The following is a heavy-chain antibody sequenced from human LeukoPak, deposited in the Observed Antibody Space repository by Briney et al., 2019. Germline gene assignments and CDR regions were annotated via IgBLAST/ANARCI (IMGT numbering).Heavy chain of an antibody. V-gene: IGHV4-30-2*01. Sequence: SETLSLTCTVSGYAIISGGFSWNWIRQPPGKGLEWIGCIYDRGPAHYNPSLKSRFAISVDRPKNQFFLNVTSLTAADTAVYYCARSRQASGLFSSWGQGTLVVVSS. J-gene: IGHJ5*02. CDR3: ARSRQASGLFSS. D-gene: IGHD3-10*01. CDR1: GYAIISGGFS. CDR2: IYDRGPA.